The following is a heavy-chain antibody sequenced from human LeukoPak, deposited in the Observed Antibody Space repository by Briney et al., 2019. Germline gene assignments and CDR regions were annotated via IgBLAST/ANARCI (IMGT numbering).Heavy chain of an antibody. V-gene: IGHV4-59*01. CDR3: ARCLSGTYYDY. CDR1: GGSIGSYY. D-gene: IGHD1-26*01. CDR2: IYDSGST. J-gene: IGHJ4*02. Sequence: SETLSLTCTVSGGSIGSYYWSWIRLPPGKGLEWIGYIYDSGSTNYNPSLKSRVTISVDTSTNQFSLKLSSVTATDTAVYYCARCLSGTYYDYWGQGTLVTVSS.